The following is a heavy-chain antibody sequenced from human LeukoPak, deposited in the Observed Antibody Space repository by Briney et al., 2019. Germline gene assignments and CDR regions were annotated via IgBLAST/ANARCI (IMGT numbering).Heavy chain of an antibody. CDR1: GYTFTSYG. D-gene: IGHD3-22*01. V-gene: IGHV1-18*01. CDR2: ISAYNGNT. J-gene: IGHJ4*02. Sequence: ASVKVSCKASGYTFTSYGISWVRQAPGQGLEWMGWISAYNGNTNYAQKRQGRVTMTTDTSKSTAYMELRSLRSDDTAVYECARVWYYDSSGYPNGDYWGQGTLVTVSS. CDR3: ARVWYYDSSGYPNGDY.